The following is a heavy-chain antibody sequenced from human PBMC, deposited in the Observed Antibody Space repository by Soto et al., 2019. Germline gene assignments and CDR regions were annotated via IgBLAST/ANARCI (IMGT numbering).Heavy chain of an antibody. J-gene: IGHJ4*02. CDR1: GGSFSGYY. V-gene: IGHV4-34*01. D-gene: IGHD4-17*01. CDR3: AREYGDYGVIDY. CDR2: INHSGST. Sequence: VXLQXWGAGLLKPSETLSLTCAVYGGSFSGYYWSWIRQPPGKGLEWIGEINHSGSTNYNPSLKSRVTISVDTSKNQFSLKLSSVTAADTAVYYCAREYGDYGVIDYWGQGTLVTVSS.